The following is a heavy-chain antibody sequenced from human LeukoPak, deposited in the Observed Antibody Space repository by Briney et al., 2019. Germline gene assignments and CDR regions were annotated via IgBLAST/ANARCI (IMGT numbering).Heavy chain of an antibody. CDR1: GFSFSTYG. Sequence: GGSLRLSCAASGFSFSTYGMHWVRQAPGKGLEWVALIAFDGGNKYYADSVKGRFTISRDNSKNTLYLQMNSLRAEDTAVYYCAAYGSGSYNPPFDYWGQGTLVTVSS. V-gene: IGHV3-30*03. D-gene: IGHD3-10*01. J-gene: IGHJ4*02. CDR2: IAFDGGNK. CDR3: AAYGSGSYNPPFDY.